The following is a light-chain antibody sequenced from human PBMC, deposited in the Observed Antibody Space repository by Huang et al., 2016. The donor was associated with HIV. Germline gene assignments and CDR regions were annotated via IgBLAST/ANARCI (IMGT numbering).Light chain of an antibody. Sequence: DIVMTQSPLFLPVTPGEPASISCRSSQSLLHSNGYNYLDWYLQKPGQSQQLLIYLGSNRASGVPDRFSASGSGTDFTLKISRVEAEDVGVYYCMQALQTELTFGGGTKVEIK. J-gene: IGKJ4*01. CDR1: QSLLHSNGYNY. CDR2: LGS. CDR3: MQALQTELT. V-gene: IGKV2-28*01.